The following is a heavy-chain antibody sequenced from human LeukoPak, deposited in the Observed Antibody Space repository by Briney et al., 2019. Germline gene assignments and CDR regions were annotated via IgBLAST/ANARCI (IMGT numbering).Heavy chain of an antibody. CDR3: AKDLIGDWVS. J-gene: IGHJ3*01. CDR2: IYSGGST. V-gene: IGHV3-53*01. CDR1: GFTVSSNY. Sequence: GGSLRLSCAASGFTVSSNYMSWVRQAPGKGLEWVSVIYSGGSTYYADSVKGRFTISRDNSKSTLYIQMNSLRAEDTAVYYCAKDLIGDWVSWGQGTMVTVSS. D-gene: IGHD3/OR15-3a*01.